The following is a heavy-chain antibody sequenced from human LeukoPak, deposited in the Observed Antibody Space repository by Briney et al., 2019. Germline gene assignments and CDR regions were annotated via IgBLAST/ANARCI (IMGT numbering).Heavy chain of an antibody. CDR2: ISYDGSNK. D-gene: IGHD1-1*01. J-gene: IGHJ4*02. V-gene: IGHV3-30*18. CDR3: AKVSADNRHAVGFFFDS. CDR1: GFTFSSYG. Sequence: GRSLRLSCAASGFTFSSYGMHWVRQAPGKGLEWVAVISYDGSNKYYADSVKGRFTISRDNSKNTLYLEVNSLRAEDTGVYFCAKVSADNRHAVGFFFDSWGQGALVTVSS.